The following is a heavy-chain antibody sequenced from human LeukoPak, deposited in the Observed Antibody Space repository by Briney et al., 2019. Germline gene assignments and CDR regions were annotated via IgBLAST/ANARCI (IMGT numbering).Heavy chain of an antibody. V-gene: IGHV3-23*01. D-gene: IGHD1-1*01. Sequence: GGSLRLSCAASGFIFSNYAMNWVRQAPGKGLEWVLSISGGGDTTYYSDSVKGRFTISRDNSKNTLHLQMNSLRAEDTAVYYCAKQAGSYGSYFDYWGQGTLVTVSS. CDR2: ISGGGDTT. CDR3: AKQAGSYGSYFDY. J-gene: IGHJ4*02. CDR1: GFIFSNYA.